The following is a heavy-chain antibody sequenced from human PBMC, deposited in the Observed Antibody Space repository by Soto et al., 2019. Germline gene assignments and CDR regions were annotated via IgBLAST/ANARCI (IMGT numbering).Heavy chain of an antibody. CDR1: GYTFTSYG. Sequence: QVQLVQSGAEVKKPGASVKVSCKASGYTFTSYGITWVRQAPGQGLEWMGWISAYNGNTNYAQKLQGRVTMTTYTATSTAYVERRSLRTDDTAVYYCARTDSRPQNFEYWGQGTLASVSS. J-gene: IGHJ4*02. CDR3: ARTDSRPQNFEY. V-gene: IGHV1-18*01. D-gene: IGHD6-13*01. CDR2: ISAYNGNT.